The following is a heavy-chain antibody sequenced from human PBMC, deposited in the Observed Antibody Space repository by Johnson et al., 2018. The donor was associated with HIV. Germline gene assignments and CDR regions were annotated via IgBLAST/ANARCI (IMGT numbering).Heavy chain of an antibody. D-gene: IGHD2-15*01. CDR2: IYSAGIT. CDR1: GFIFSSYW. CDR3: AKLNPVDDSFDL. V-gene: IGHV3-66*02. J-gene: IGHJ3*01. Sequence: VQLVESGGGVVQPGGSLRLSCAASGFIFSSYWMSWVRQAPGKGLEWVSIIYSAGITFYADSVKGRSTISRDNSENTVFLQMNSLRSEDTAVYFCAKLNPVDDSFDLWGQGTMVTVSS.